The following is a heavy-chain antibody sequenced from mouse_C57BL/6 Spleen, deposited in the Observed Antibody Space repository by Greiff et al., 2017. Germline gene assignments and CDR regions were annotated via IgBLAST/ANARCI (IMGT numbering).Heavy chain of an antibody. J-gene: IGHJ2*01. CDR2: IDPEDGET. Sequence: VQLQQSGAELVKPGASVKLSCTASGFNIKDYYMHWVKQRTEQGLEWIGRIDPEDGETKYAPKFPGKATITAEPSSNTAYLQLSSLTSEDTAVYYCARNDGSSCDYWGQGTTLAVSS. CDR3: ARNDGSSCDY. CDR1: GFNIKDYY. V-gene: IGHV14-2*01. D-gene: IGHD2-3*01.